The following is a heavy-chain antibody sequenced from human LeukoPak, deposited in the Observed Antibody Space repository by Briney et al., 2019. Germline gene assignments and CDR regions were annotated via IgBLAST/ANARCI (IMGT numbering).Heavy chain of an antibody. Sequence: PGGSLRLSCAASGFTFSSYAMGWVRQAPGKGLEWVSAISGSGGSAYYADSVKGRFTISRDNSKNTLYLQMNSLRAEDTAVYYCAKGYSYATRPFWDYWGQGTLVTVSS. CDR2: ISGSGGSA. J-gene: IGHJ4*02. CDR3: AKGYSYATRPFWDY. CDR1: GFTFSSYA. D-gene: IGHD5-18*01. V-gene: IGHV3-23*01.